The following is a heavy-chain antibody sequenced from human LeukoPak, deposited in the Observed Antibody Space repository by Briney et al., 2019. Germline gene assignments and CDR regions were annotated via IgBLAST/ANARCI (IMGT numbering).Heavy chain of an antibody. Sequence: GGSPRLSCAASGCTFSSYAMSWVRQAPGKGLEWVSAISGSDASTYYADAVKGRVTISRDNSKHTLYLQMSSLRADDTGVYYCARGSLGGNPWDYGMDVWGQGTTVTVSS. CDR2: ISGSDAST. CDR1: GCTFSSYA. CDR3: ARGSLGGNPWDYGMDV. J-gene: IGHJ6*02. V-gene: IGHV3-23*01. D-gene: IGHD4-23*01.